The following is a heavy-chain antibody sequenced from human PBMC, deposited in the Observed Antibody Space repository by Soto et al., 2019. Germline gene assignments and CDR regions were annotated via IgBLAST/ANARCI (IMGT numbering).Heavy chain of an antibody. CDR2: ISFDGVIR. V-gene: IGHV3-30*14. CDR3: TREPVTTKWFFDN. J-gene: IGHJ4*02. D-gene: IGHD2-8*01. CDR1: GFTFSAYS. Sequence: QVQVTESGGGVVQPGGSLRLSCTTSGFTFSAYSMHWFRQAPGKGLEWVAVISFDGVIRNYADSVKGRFTISRDNSRNTLDLPMSSLRLEDTALYYCTREPVTTKWFFDNWGQGIVVVVSS.